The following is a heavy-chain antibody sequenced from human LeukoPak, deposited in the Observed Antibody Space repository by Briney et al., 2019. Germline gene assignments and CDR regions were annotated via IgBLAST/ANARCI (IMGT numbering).Heavy chain of an antibody. CDR1: GYTFTSYG. D-gene: IGHD2-2*02. J-gene: IGHJ3*02. V-gene: IGHV1-18*01. CDR2: ISAYNGNT. CDR3: ASIGYCSSTSCYTNAFDI. Sequence: ASVKVSCKASGYTFTSYGISWVRQAPGQGLEWMGWISAYNGNTNYAQKLQGRVIMTTDTSTSTAYMELRSLRSDDTAVYYCASIGYCSSTSCYTNAFDIWGQGTMVTVSS.